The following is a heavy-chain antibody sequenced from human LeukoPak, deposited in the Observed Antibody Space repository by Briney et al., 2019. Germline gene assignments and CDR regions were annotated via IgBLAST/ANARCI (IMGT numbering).Heavy chain of an antibody. CDR2: INPSGGST. V-gene: IGHV1-46*01. D-gene: IGHD4-17*01. J-gene: IGHJ5*02. CDR3: ARVSGDYGDYDWFDP. Sequence: ASVKVSCKASGYTFTSYGISWVRQAPGQGLEWMGIINPSGGSTSYAQKFQGRVTMTRDTSTSTAYMELSSLRSEDTAVYYCARVSGDYGDYDWFDPWGQGTLVTVSS. CDR1: GYTFTSYG.